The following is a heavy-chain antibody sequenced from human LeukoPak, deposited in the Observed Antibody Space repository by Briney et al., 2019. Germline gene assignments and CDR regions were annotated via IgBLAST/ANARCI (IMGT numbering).Heavy chain of an antibody. CDR3: ARLGYCSSSSCQ. J-gene: IGHJ4*02. Sequence: GTLKVSCKASGYTFTSYPLQWVRQAPGQGLEWMGIINPSGGGTSYAQNFQGRVTLTRDTSTSTVYMELSSLRSEDTAVYYCARLGYCSSSSCQWGQGSLVTV. CDR1: GYTFTSYP. D-gene: IGHD2-2*01. V-gene: IGHV1-46*01. CDR2: INPSGGGT.